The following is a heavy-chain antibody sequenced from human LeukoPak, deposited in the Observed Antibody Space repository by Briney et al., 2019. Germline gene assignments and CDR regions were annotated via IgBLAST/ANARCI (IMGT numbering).Heavy chain of an antibody. CDR3: ARHMGLGYTYFYPYFDY. J-gene: IGHJ4*01. V-gene: IGHV4-59*08. Sequence: SETLPLTCTVSGGSISSYYWSWLRQPPGEGLEWIGYLYYSGSTNYALSLKTRVTISVDTPKNQFPLKLISVTAANRPLYYCARHMGLGYTYFYPYFDYWGQGTLVTVSS. D-gene: IGHD1-1*01. CDR1: GGSISSYY. CDR2: LYYSGST.